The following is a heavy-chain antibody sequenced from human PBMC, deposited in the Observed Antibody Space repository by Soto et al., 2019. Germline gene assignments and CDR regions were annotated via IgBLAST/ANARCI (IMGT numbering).Heavy chain of an antibody. D-gene: IGHD2-21*02. CDR1: GFTFSSYI. Sequence: PGGSLRLSCAASGFTFSSYIMNWVRQAPGKGLEWVSSISSSSSYIYYADSVKGRFTISRDNAKNSLYLQMNSLRAEDTAVYYCARGPDCGGDCYSDYWGQGTLVTVSS. V-gene: IGHV3-21*01. J-gene: IGHJ4*02. CDR3: ARGPDCGGDCYSDY. CDR2: ISSSSSYI.